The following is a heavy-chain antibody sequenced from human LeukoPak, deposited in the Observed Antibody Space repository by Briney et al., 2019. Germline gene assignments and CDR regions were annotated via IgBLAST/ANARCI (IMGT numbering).Heavy chain of an antibody. CDR3: ARDPYCTGGSCYHRFDY. D-gene: IGHD2-15*01. Sequence: SGTLSLTCAVSGGSISSSNWWTWVRQPPGKGLEWIGEIYHSGGNNYNPSLKSRVTISVDKSKNQFSLKLSSVTAADTAVYFCARDPYCTGGSCYHRFDYWGQGTLVTVSS. CDR1: GGSISSSNW. CDR2: IYHSGGN. V-gene: IGHV4-4*02. J-gene: IGHJ4*02.